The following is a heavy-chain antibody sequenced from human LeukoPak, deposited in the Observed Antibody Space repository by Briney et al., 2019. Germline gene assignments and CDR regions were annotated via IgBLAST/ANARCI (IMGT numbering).Heavy chain of an antibody. CDR3: ARFGTPQLYDSGSYYFDY. CDR2: INHSGST. J-gene: IGHJ4*02. Sequence: SETLSLTCAVYGGSFSGYYWSWIRQPPGKGLEWIGEINHSGSTNYNPSLKSRVTISVDRSKNQFSLKLSSVTAADTAVCYCARFGTPQLYDSGSYYFDYWGQGTLVTVSS. D-gene: IGHD3-22*01. CDR1: GGSFSGYY. V-gene: IGHV4-34*01.